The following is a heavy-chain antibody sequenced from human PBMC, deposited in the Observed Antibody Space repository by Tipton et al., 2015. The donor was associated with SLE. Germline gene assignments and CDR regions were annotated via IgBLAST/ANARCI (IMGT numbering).Heavy chain of an antibody. CDR3: ARGGGAMVRGPSDYMDV. J-gene: IGHJ6*03. D-gene: IGHD3-10*01. CDR2: INPSGGST. CDR1: GYTFTSYY. Sequence: QSGAEVKKPGASVKVSCKASGYTFTSYYMHWVRQAPGQGLEWKGIINPSGGSTSYAQKFQGRVTMTRDTSTSTVYMELSSLRSEDTAVYYCARGGGAMVRGPSDYMDVWGKGTTVTVSS. V-gene: IGHV1-46*01.